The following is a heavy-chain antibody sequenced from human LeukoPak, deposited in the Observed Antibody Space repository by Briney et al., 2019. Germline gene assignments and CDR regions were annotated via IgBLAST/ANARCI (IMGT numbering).Heavy chain of an antibody. Sequence: SETLSLTCAVYGGSFSGYYWSWIRQPPGKGPEWIGEINHSGSTNYNPSLKSRVTMSIDASKNQFSLRLTSVIAADTAFYYCATLQRDWPVDYWGHGTLVTVSS. D-gene: IGHD1-1*01. CDR1: GGSFSGYY. CDR3: ATLQRDWPVDY. V-gene: IGHV4-34*01. CDR2: INHSGST. J-gene: IGHJ4*01.